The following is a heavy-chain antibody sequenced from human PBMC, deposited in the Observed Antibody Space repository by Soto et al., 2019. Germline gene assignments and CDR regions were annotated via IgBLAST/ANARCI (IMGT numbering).Heavy chain of an antibody. CDR1: GATFSRDT. CDR3: ARDQTGFDY. Sequence: QVHLVQSGAEVKKPGSSVKVSCKASGATFSRDTFSWVRQAPGQGLEWVGRITPVLGVEIYAQRFQGRVTITADTSATTGYMELSSLTSEDTAMYFCARDQTGFDYWGQGTLVTVSS. CDR2: ITPVLGVE. J-gene: IGHJ4*02. V-gene: IGHV1-69*08.